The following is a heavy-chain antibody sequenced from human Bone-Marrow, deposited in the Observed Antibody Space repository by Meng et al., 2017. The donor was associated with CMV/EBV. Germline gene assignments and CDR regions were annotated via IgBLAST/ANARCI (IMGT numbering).Heavy chain of an antibody. D-gene: IGHD2-15*01. CDR2: IRYDGSNK. Sequence: GGSLRLSCAASGFAFSSNAMHWVRKAPGKGLGRVAFIRYDGSNKYYGDPVKGRFTISRDNAKNSLYLQMNSLRAEETAVYYCAREEAAHYYYYGMDVWGQGNTVNVAS. CDR1: GFAFSSNA. V-gene: IGHV3-30*02. CDR3: AREEAAHYYYYGMDV. J-gene: IGHJ6*02.